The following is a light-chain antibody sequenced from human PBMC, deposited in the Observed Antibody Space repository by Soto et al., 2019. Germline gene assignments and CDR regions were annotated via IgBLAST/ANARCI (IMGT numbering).Light chain of an antibody. Sequence: QSALTQPASVSGSPGQSITISCTGTSSDIGHYNFVSWYQQHPDKAPKLMIYEVTNRPPGVSDRFSGSKSGKTASLTISGLQAEDEADYYCSSYTSSSTWVFGGGTKLTVL. J-gene: IGLJ3*02. CDR1: SSDIGHYNF. CDR3: SSYTSSSTWV. V-gene: IGLV2-14*01. CDR2: EVT.